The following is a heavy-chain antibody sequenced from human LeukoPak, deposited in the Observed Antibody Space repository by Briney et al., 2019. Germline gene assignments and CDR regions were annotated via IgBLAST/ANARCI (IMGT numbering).Heavy chain of an antibody. Sequence: PGGSLRLSCAASGFIFSSYWMSWVRQAPGKGLEWVANIKQDGSEKYYVDSVKGRFTISRGNAKNSLYLQMNSLRAEDTAVYYCARVLPFGAFGVVIPNWFDPWGQGTLVTVSS. CDR2: IKQDGSEK. J-gene: IGHJ5*02. V-gene: IGHV3-7*03. CDR3: ARVLPFGAFGVVIPNWFDP. D-gene: IGHD3-3*01. CDR1: GFIFSSYW.